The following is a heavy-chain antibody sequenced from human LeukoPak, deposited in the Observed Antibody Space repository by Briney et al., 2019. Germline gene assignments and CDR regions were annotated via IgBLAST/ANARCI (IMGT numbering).Heavy chain of an antibody. CDR1: CRSMSSDH. V-gene: IGHV4-59*12. CDR3: DRVSVVYGMDV. J-gene: IGHJ6*02. Sequence: PSETLSLTCSVSCRSMSSDHWPWLRQPPGKGLDWIGYMFYTGSTNYNPSLKSRVTISIATSKKQFSLRLSSVTAADTSVYYCDRVSVVYGMDVGGRGTTVTVSS. D-gene: IGHD6-25*01. CDR2: MFYTGST.